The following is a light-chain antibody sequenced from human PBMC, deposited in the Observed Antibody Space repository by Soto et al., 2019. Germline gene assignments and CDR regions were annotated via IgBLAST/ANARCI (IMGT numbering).Light chain of an antibody. Sequence: DIQMTQSPSTLSASVGDRVTITCRASQSISSWLAWYQQKPGKAPKLLIYDASSLESGVPSRFSGSGSVTEFTLTISSLQPDAFATYYCQQYNSYPWTFGQGTKVEIK. J-gene: IGKJ1*01. CDR2: DAS. CDR1: QSISSW. CDR3: QQYNSYPWT. V-gene: IGKV1-5*01.